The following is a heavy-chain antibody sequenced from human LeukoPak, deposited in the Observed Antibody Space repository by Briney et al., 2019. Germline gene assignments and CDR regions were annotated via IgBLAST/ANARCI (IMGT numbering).Heavy chain of an antibody. CDR3: AKDSSVGGGFDY. D-gene: IGHD1-26*01. Sequence: GGSLRLSCAASGFTFSSYGMHWVRQAPGKGLEWVAVISYDGSNKYYADSVKGRFTTSRDNSKNTLYLQMNSLRAEDTAVYYCAKDSSVGGGFDYWGQGTLVTVSS. J-gene: IGHJ4*02. CDR2: ISYDGSNK. CDR1: GFTFSSYG. V-gene: IGHV3-30*18.